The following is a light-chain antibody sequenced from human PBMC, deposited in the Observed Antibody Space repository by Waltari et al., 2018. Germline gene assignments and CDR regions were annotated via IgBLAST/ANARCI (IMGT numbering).Light chain of an antibody. CDR3: QAWDSTAGV. CDR1: KLGDKY. V-gene: IGLV3-1*01. CDR2: EDT. Sequence: SYELTQAPSLSVSPGQTASPTCPGIKLGDKYVSWYQQKPGQSPVLVIDEDTKRPSGIPERFSGSNSGDTATLTIGGTQAMDEADYYCQAWDSTAGVFGGGTKLTVL. J-gene: IGLJ3*02.